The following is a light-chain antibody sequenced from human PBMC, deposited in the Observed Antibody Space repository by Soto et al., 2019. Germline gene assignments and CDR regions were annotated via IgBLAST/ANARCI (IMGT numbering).Light chain of an antibody. CDR1: HSVSSTY. J-gene: IGKJ1*01. Sequence: EIVLTQSPGTLSLSPGEIATLSCRASHSVSSTYLDWYQQKPGQAPRLLIYGASNRATGIPDRFSGSGSGTDFTLTISRLEPEDFAVYYCQQYGGSRWTFGQGTRVDI. CDR2: GAS. V-gene: IGKV3-20*01. CDR3: QQYGGSRWT.